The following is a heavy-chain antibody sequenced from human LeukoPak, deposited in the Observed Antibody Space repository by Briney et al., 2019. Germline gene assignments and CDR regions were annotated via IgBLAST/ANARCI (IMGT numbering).Heavy chain of an antibody. V-gene: IGHV4-59*08. CDR2: IYYSGST. CDR1: GGSISSYY. D-gene: IGHD3-22*01. CDR3: ARSSYYYDSSGWGYYFDY. Sequence: QSSETLSLTCTVSGGSISSYYWSWIRQPPGKGLEWIGYIYYSGSTNYNPSLKSRVTISVDTSKNQFSLKLSSVTAADTAVYYCARSSYYYDSSGWGYYFDYWGQGTLVTVSS. J-gene: IGHJ4*02.